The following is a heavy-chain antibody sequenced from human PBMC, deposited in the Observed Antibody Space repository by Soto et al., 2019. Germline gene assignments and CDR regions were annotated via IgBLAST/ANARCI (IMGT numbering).Heavy chain of an antibody. D-gene: IGHD6-6*01. Sequence: EVELVESGGGLVKPGGSLKLSCAASGFTFRTYNMIWDRQAPGKGLEWVSSISAGSSNIYYAPSVKGRFTISRDNAKNLLYLQINSLRAEDTAVYYCARQYPSSSRHFDHWGQGTLVIVSS. CDR2: ISAGSSNI. CDR1: GFTFRTYN. J-gene: IGHJ4*02. V-gene: IGHV3-21*01. CDR3: ARQYPSSSRHFDH.